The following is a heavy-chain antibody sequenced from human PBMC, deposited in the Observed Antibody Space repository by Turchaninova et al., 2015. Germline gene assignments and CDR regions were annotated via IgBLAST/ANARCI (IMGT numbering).Heavy chain of an antibody. J-gene: IGHJ4*02. CDR2: IYHSGST. CDR3: ARHLNWAFDF. Sequence: QVKLQEAGPGLVKPSETLSLPCAVSGYPITSGYYWGWIRQPPGKGLEWIASIYHSGSTYYNPSLKSRVTISLDTSKTQFSLNLSSVTAADTAVYYCARHLNWAFDFWGQGTLVTVSS. CDR1: GYPITSGYY. V-gene: IGHV4-38-2*01. D-gene: IGHD7-27*01.